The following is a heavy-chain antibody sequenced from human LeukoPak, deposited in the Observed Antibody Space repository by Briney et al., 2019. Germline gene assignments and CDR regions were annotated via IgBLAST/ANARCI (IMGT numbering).Heavy chain of an antibody. CDR3: GVEYSSSWRAKIDY. J-gene: IGHJ4*02. D-gene: IGHD6-13*01. Sequence: GGSLRLSCAASGFTFSSYSMNWVHQAPGKGLEWVSSISSSSSYIYYADSVKGRFTISRDNAKNSLYLQMNSLRAEDTAVYYCGVEYSSSWRAKIDYWGQGTLVTVSS. CDR1: GFTFSSYS. V-gene: IGHV3-21*01. CDR2: ISSSSSYI.